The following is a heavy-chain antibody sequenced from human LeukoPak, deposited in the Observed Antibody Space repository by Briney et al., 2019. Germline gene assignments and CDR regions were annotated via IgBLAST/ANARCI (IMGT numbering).Heavy chain of an antibody. J-gene: IGHJ5*02. CDR3: ASLGHEFGDSDP. CDR2: IIPIFGTA. V-gene: IGHV1-69*13. D-gene: IGHD3-10*01. CDR1: GGTFSSYA. Sequence: SVKVSCKASGGTFSSYAISWVRRAPGQGLEWMGGIIPIFGTANYAQKFQGRVTITADESTSTAFMELSSLRSEDTAVYYCASLGHEFGDSDPWGQGTLVTVSS.